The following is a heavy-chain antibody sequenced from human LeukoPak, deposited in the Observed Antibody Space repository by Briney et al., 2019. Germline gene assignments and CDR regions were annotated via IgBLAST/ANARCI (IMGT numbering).Heavy chain of an antibody. Sequence: PSETLSLTCAVYGGSFSDYSWSWIRQPPGKGLEWIGEINPSGGTNHNPSLMSRVSMSVDTSKKQIDLRVSSVTAADTAVYYCARVAYRYSINDWSRIGLGAYPTKYYYYMDVWGKGTTVTVSS. V-gene: IGHV4-34*01. CDR1: GGSFSDYS. CDR2: INPSGGT. CDR3: ARVAYRYSINDWSRIGLGAYPTKYYYYMDV. D-gene: IGHD2-8*01. J-gene: IGHJ6*03.